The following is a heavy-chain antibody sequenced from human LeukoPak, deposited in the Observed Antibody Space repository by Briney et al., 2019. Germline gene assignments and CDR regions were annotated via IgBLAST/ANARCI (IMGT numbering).Heavy chain of an antibody. CDR2: IYYSGST. CDR3: ARATYYRSRNYYDYGMDV. J-gene: IGHJ6*02. CDR1: GVSISSYY. Sequence: SETLSLTCTVSGVSISSYYWSWIRQPPGKGLEWIGYIYYSGSTNYNPSLKSRVTISVDTSKNQISLKLSSVTAADTAVYYCARATYYRSRNYYDYGMDVWGQGTTVTVSS. D-gene: IGHD3-16*01. V-gene: IGHV4-59*12.